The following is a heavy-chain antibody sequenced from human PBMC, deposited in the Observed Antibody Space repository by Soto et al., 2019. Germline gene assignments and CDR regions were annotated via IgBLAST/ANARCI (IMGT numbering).Heavy chain of an antibody. CDR3: AIQRNDDFCSGYINWFDP. D-gene: IGHD3-3*01. CDR1: GGSISSSNYY. Sequence: SETLSLTCTVSGGSISSSNYYWGWIRQPPGKGLEWIGSIYYSGSTYHNPSLKSRVTISVDTSKNHFSLKLNSVIAADSALFFFAIQRNDDFCSGYINWFDPWGQGTLVTVSS. CDR2: IYYSGST. J-gene: IGHJ5*02. V-gene: IGHV4-39*01.